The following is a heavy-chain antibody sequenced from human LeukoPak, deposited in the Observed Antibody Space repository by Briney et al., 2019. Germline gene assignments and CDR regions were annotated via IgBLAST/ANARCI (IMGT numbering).Heavy chain of an antibody. Sequence: GGSLRLSCAASGFTFSSYGMHWVRQAPGKGLEWVAFIRYDGSNKYYADSVRGRFTISRDNSKNTLYLQMNSLRAEDTAVYYCAKDHIVATIFPGYWGQGTLVTVSS. CDR2: IRYDGSNK. J-gene: IGHJ4*02. D-gene: IGHD5-12*01. CDR1: GFTFSSYG. V-gene: IGHV3-30*02. CDR3: AKDHIVATIFPGY.